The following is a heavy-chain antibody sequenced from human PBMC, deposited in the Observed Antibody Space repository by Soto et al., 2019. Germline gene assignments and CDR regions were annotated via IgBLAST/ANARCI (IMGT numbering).Heavy chain of an antibody. CDR2: ISISSSTI. D-gene: IGHD2-15*01. Sequence: EVQLVESGGGLVQPGGSLRLSCAASGFTFSSYSMNWVRXAXGKXXXXVSYISISSSTIYYADSVKGRFTISRDNAKNSLYLQMNSLRAEDTAVYYCASQLPVVVAARAFDIWGQGTMVTVSS. V-gene: IGHV3-48*01. CDR1: GFTFSSYS. J-gene: IGHJ3*02. CDR3: ASQLPVVVAARAFDI.